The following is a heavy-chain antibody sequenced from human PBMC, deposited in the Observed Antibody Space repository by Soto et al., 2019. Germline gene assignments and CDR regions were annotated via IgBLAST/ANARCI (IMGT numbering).Heavy chain of an antibody. CDR3: VRYPRSVGGSYRPDY. V-gene: IGHV3-74*01. CDR2: INSDGSIT. CDR1: GFTFRRYW. J-gene: IGHJ4*02. Sequence: GGSLSVSCAAAGFTFRRYWMHWVRQVPEKGLVWVSRINSDGSITNYADAVKGRFTISRDNVKNTLYLQMNSLRAEDTAVYYCVRYPRSVGGSYRPDYWGQGTLVTVSS. D-gene: IGHD3-16*02.